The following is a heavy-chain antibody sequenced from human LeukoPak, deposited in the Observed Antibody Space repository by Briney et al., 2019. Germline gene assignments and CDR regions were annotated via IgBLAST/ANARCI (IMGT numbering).Heavy chain of an antibody. Sequence: SETLSLTCTVSGGSISSYYWSWIRQPPGKGLEWIGYIYYSGSTNYNPSLKSRVTISVDTSKNQFSLKLSSVTAADTAVYCCARVYNSSGYYYDNWSDPWGRGALVTV. V-gene: IGHV4-59*01. D-gene: IGHD3-22*01. CDR3: ARVYNSSGYYYDNWSDP. CDR2: IYYSGST. J-gene: IGHJ5*02. CDR1: GGSISSYY.